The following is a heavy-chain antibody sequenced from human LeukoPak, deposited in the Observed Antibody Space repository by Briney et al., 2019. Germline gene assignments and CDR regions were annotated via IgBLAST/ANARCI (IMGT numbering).Heavy chain of an antibody. D-gene: IGHD5-24*01. V-gene: IGHV3-23*01. CDR3: AKVQMTTISYLDS. CDR2: IGSDGST. Sequence: GGSLRLSCAASGFTFSSYAMSWVRQAPGKGLQWVSTIGSDGSTYSEDSVKGRFTISRDNSKNTLYLQMNSLRAEDTALYYCAKVQMTTISYLDSWGQGTLVTVSS. J-gene: IGHJ4*02. CDR1: GFTFSSYA.